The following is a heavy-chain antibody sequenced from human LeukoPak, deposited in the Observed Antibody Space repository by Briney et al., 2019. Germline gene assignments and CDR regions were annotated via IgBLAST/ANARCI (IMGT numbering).Heavy chain of an antibody. CDR1: GFTFSSYS. J-gene: IGHJ4*02. V-gene: IGHV3-74*01. CDR2: TRPDGSFT. CDR3: ARDLRASDH. Sequence: GRSLRLSCAASGFTFSSYSMNWVRQAPGKGLEWVSRTRPDGSFTTYADSVQGRFSISRDVAKNTLYLQMNTLRAKDTAVYYCARDLRASDHWGQGTLVTVSS.